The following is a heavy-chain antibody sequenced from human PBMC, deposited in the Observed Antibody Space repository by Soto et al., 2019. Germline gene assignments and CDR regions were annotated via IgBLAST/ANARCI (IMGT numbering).Heavy chain of an antibody. V-gene: IGHV1-8*01. CDR1: GYTFTAYD. Sequence: GASVKVSCKASGYTFTAYDINWVRQATGQGLEWMGCVSPHSASTGFAQKFRGRITMTTNTTITTAYMELTSLRPDDSAVYFCARGGYSSSWEFDFWG. D-gene: IGHD6-6*01. CDR3: ARGGYSSSWEFDF. CDR2: VSPHSAST. J-gene: IGHJ4*01.